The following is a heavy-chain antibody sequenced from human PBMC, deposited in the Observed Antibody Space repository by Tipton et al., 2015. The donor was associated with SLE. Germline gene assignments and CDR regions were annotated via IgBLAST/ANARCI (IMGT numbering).Heavy chain of an antibody. D-gene: IGHD4-17*01. J-gene: IGHJ3*02. V-gene: IGHV1-69*13. CDR3: ARDRRYFGYGDYFRPDAFDI. CDR1: GYTFTSYG. Sequence: QSGAEVKKPGASVKVSCKASGYTFTSYGISWVRQAPGQGLEWMGGIIPIFGTANYAQKFQGRVTITADESTSTAYMELSSLRSEDTAVYYCARDRRYFGYGDYFRPDAFDIWGQGTMVTVSS. CDR2: IIPIFGTA.